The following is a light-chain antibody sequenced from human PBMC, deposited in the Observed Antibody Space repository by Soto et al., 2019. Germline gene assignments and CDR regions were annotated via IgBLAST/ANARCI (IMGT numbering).Light chain of an antibody. V-gene: IGLV2-14*01. CDR1: SSDVGRYDF. Sequence: QSALTQPASVSGSPGQSITISCAGTSSDVGRYDFVSWYQQYPGKAPKLIIYEVSSRPSGVPNRFSGSKSDNTASLTISGLQAEDEADYYCSSYISSSTLDVFGTGTQLTVL. J-gene: IGLJ1*01. CDR2: EVS. CDR3: SSYISSSTLDV.